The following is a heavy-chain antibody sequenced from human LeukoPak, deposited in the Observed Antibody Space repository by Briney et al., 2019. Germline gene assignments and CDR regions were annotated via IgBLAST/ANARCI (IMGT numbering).Heavy chain of an antibody. Sequence: XXXWXXWXRQAPGXXXXXXXRIKSKTDGGTTDYAAPXKGRFTIAXXDTKNTVFMQMNSLKTADTALYXXXXXXXXXXXXXSPRLDYWGQGTLVTVSS. CDR3: XXXXXXXXXXXSPRLDY. CDR2: IKSKTDGGTT. J-gene: IGHJ4*02. V-gene: IGHV3-15*01. CDR1: XXXW.